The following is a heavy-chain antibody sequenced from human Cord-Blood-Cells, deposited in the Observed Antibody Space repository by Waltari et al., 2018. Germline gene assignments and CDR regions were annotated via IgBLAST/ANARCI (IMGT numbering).Heavy chain of an antibody. CDR1: GGTFSSYA. D-gene: IGHD3-10*01. J-gene: IGHJ2*01. CDR3: ASSQYYYGSGSYWYFDL. CDR2: IIPIFGTA. Sequence: VQSGAEVKKPGSSVKVSCKASGGTFSSYAISWVRQAPGPGLEWKGGIIPIFGTANYAQKFQGRVTITADESTSTAYMELSSLRSEDTAVYYCASSQYYYGSGSYWYFDLWGRGTLVTVSS. V-gene: IGHV1-69*01.